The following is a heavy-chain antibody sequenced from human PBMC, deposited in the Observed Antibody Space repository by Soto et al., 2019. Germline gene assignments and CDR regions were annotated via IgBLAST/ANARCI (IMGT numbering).Heavy chain of an antibody. CDR2: MNPNSGDT. CDR3: ARAQRGDLGNWFDP. Sequence: ASVKVSCKASGYTFTSYDINWVRQAPGQGLEWMGWMNPNSGDTGFAQKFQGRVTMTRNTSISTAYMELSSLRSEDTAVYYCARAQRGDLGNWFDPWGQGTLVTVSS. J-gene: IGHJ5*02. D-gene: IGHD2-21*02. CDR1: GYTFTSYD. V-gene: IGHV1-8*01.